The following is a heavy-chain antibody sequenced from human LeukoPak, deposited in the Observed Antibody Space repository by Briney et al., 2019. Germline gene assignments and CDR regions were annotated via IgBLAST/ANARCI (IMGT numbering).Heavy chain of an antibody. Sequence: GGSLRLSCAASGFTFGIYAMNWVRQAPGKGLEWVSYISSSGSTIYYADSVKGRFTISRDSAKNSLYLQMNSLRAEDTAVYYCARGHDVGFAFDIWGQGTMVTVSS. V-gene: IGHV3-48*03. CDR1: GFTFGIYA. D-gene: IGHD1-1*01. J-gene: IGHJ3*02. CDR3: ARGHDVGFAFDI. CDR2: ISSSGSTI.